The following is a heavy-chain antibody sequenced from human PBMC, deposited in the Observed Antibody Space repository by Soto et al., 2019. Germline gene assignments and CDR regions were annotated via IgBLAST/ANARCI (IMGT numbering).Heavy chain of an antibody. J-gene: IGHJ4*02. D-gene: IGHD1-7*01. V-gene: IGHV3-30*03. CDR1: VVTFSHYG. CDR2: ISYDETNN. Sequence: GGSLKLLCAASVVTFSHYGMHWVRHAPGHGLEWVAFISYDETNNFYSYFVNGRFTISRDNSKNALYLQINSLGADDTAVYYFARDMTSNYTRDDWGQGTLVTVSS. CDR3: ARDMTSNYTRDD.